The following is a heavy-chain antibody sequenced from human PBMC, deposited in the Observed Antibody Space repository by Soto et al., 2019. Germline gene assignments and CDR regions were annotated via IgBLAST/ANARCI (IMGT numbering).Heavy chain of an antibody. CDR1: GDSVSSDSAA. J-gene: IGHJ4*02. CDR2: TYYRSKWYN. V-gene: IGHV6-1*01. D-gene: IGHD5-12*01. Sequence: SPTISLTCAISGDSVSSDSAAWNWIRQSPSRGLEWLGRTYYRSKWYNDYAVSVKGRISINPDTSKNQFSLQLNSVTPEDTAVYYCARVNIVSTFYVDSWGQGTLVTVSS. CDR3: ARVNIVSTFYVDS.